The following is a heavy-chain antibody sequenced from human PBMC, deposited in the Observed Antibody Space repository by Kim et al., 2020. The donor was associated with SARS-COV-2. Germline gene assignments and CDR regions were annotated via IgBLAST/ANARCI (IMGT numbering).Heavy chain of an antibody. Sequence: SETLSLTCTVSGDSINTGRSFWSWIRQQPGKGLEWVAYIHHSGDAFYNPSLRNRLTISMDTSKNQFSLNLNSVTAADTAVYYCARYCSSTSCPFDYWGQG. CDR1: GDSINTGRSF. CDR2: IHHSGDA. J-gene: IGHJ4*02. D-gene: IGHD2-2*01. V-gene: IGHV4-31*03. CDR3: ARYCSSTSCPFDY.